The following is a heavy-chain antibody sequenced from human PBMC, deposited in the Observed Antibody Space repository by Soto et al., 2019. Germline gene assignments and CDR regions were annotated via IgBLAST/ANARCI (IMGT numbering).Heavy chain of an antibody. CDR1: GFSFNDYP. Sequence: QVQLVESGGGVVQPRRSLRLSCAASGFSFNDYPLCWVRQAPGKGLEWLAFISSDGKNTFHADSVKGRFTISRDNSRNALYLQMNSLNIVDSALYFCARAGLLRGFVFTGLDWWGQGTLVTVSS. V-gene: IGHV3-30*04. CDR3: ARAGLLRGFVFTGLDW. CDR2: ISSDGKNT. J-gene: IGHJ4*02. D-gene: IGHD3-10*01.